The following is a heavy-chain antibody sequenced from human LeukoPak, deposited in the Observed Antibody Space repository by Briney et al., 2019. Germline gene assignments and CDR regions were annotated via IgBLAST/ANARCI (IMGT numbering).Heavy chain of an antibody. CDR2: INPNSGGT. V-gene: IGHV1-2*06. D-gene: IGHD2-2*01. Sequence: ASVKVSCKASGYTFTGYYMHWVRQAPGQGLEGMGRINPNSGGTNYAQKFQGRVTTTRDTSISTAYMELSRLRSDDTAVYYCARSLPSWPASMYYFDYWGQGTLVTVSS. J-gene: IGHJ4*02. CDR3: ARSLPSWPASMYYFDY. CDR1: GYTFTGYY.